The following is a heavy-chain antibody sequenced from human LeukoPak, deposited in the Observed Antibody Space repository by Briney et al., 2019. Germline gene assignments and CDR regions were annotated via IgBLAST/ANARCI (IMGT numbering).Heavy chain of an antibody. D-gene: IGHD3-22*01. CDR1: GGSISSYY. CDR2: IYYSGST. CDR3: ARPLGNYYDSSGPKGAFDI. V-gene: IGHV4-59*12. J-gene: IGHJ3*02. Sequence: SETLSLTCTVSGGSISSYYWSWIRQPPGKGLEWIGYIYYSGSTNYNPSLKSRVTISVDTSKNQFSLKLSSVTAADTAVYYCARPLGNYYDSSGPKGAFDIWGQGTMVTVSS.